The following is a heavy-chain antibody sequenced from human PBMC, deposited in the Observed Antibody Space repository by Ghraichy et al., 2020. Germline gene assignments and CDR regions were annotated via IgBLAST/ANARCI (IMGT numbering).Heavy chain of an antibody. CDR3: AREGGSYVVDY. Sequence: SETLSLTCAVYGGSFSGYYLSWIRQPPGKGLEWIGEINHSGSTNYNPSLKSRVTISVDTSKNQFSLKLSSVTAADTAVYYCAREGGSYVVDYWGQGTLVTVSS. CDR1: GGSFSGYY. V-gene: IGHV4-34*01. J-gene: IGHJ4*02. CDR2: INHSGST. D-gene: IGHD1-26*01.